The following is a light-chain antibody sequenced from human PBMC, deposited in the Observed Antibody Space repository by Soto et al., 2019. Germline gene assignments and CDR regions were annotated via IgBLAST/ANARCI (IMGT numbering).Light chain of an antibody. CDR3: QQYHSYSLT. CDR1: QSISSW. V-gene: IGKV1-5*03. CDR2: KAS. Sequence: DIQMTQSPSTLSASVGDRVTITCRASQSISSWLAWYQQKPGKAPKLLIYKASSLEGGVPSRFSGSGSGTDFTLTISSLQPDDFATYYCQQYHSYSLTFGRGTGWIS. J-gene: IGKJ4*01.